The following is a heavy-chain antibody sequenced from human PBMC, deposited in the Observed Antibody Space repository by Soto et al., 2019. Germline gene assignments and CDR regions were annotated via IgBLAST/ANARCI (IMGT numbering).Heavy chain of an antibody. J-gene: IGHJ4*02. CDR1: GGTFSSYA. D-gene: IGHD6-19*01. V-gene: IGHV1-69*13. CDR2: IIPIFGTA. CDR3: SRVFLAVAKGYFDY. Sequence: ASVKVSCKASGGTFSSYAISWVRQAPGQGLEWMGGIIPIFGTANYAQKFQGRVTITADESTSTAYMELSSLRSEDTAVYYCSRVFLAVAKGYFDYWGQGTLVTVSS.